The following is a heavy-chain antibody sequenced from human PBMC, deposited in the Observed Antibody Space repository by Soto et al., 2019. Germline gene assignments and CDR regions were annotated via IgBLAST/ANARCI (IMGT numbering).Heavy chain of an antibody. CDR2: IYYSGIT. Sequence: QVQLQESGPGLVKPSQTLSLTCTVSGGSISIGGYYWSWIRQHPGKGLEWIGYIYYSGITDYSPSLKRRITILLDTSNNQFSLNLSSVTAADTAVYYCAGVLSPSSYDHWGQGTLVSVSS. D-gene: IGHD6-6*01. J-gene: IGHJ4*02. V-gene: IGHV4-31*03. CDR1: GGSISIGGYY. CDR3: AGVLSPSSYDH.